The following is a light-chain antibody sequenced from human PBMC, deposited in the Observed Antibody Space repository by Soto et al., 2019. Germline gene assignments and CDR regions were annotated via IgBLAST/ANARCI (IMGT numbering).Light chain of an antibody. CDR3: QRYGSSPLYA. V-gene: IGKV3-20*01. Sequence: EIVLTQSPGTLSLSPGERATFSCRTSQTINTEFLAWYQQRPGLAPRLLIHGTSNRATGIPDRFSGSGSGTDFTLTISALEPEGFAVYYCQRYGSSPLYAFGQGTKLEI. CDR1: QTINTEF. J-gene: IGKJ2*01. CDR2: GTS.